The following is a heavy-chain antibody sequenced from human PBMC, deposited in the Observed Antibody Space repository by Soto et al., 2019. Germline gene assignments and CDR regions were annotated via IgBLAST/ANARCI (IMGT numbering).Heavy chain of an antibody. D-gene: IGHD3-22*01. J-gene: IGHJ5*02. Sequence: PSETLSLTCIVSGGSVSSSNWWRWVREPPGKGLEWIGEIDHSGSTTYNPSLKSRATISVDKSENQFSLRLKSVTAADTAVYYCASVGSDYATSGSYLPWGPGTLVTAPQ. V-gene: IGHV4-4*02. CDR2: IDHSGST. CDR1: GGSVSSSNW. CDR3: ASVGSDYATSGSYLP.